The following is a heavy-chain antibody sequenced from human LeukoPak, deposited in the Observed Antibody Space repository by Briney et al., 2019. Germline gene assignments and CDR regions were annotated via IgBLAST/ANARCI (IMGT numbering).Heavy chain of an antibody. D-gene: IGHD6-6*01. Sequence: ASVKVSCKASGYTFTSYGISWVRQAPGQGLEWMGWISAYNGNTNYAQKLQGRVTMTTDTSTSTAYVELRSLRSDDTAVYYCARSRYSSSSLDYWGQGTLVTVSS. CDR1: GYTFTSYG. CDR2: ISAYNGNT. J-gene: IGHJ4*02. V-gene: IGHV1-18*01. CDR3: ARSRYSSSSLDY.